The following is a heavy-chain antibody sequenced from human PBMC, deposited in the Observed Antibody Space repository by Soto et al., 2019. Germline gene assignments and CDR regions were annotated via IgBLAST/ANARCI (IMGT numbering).Heavy chain of an antibody. CDR2: VSVYGGST. Sequence: DVQLLESGGDLVQPGESLRLSCAASGFIFSDFAMSWVRQTPGKGLEWVSAVSVYGGSTHYSDAVKGRFTISRDNSRDPLFLHMNSLRAEDTAVYYCARRPAGDSHWYFDLWGRGTLVTVSS. D-gene: IGHD2-21*01. J-gene: IGHJ2*01. V-gene: IGHV3-23*01. CDR1: GFIFSDFA. CDR3: ARRPAGDSHWYFDL.